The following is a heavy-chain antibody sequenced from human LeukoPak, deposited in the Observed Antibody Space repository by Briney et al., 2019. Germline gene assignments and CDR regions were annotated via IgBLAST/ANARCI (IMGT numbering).Heavy chain of an antibody. CDR3: AHSLPPPRSYSSSWYGAPDYFDY. CDR2: IYWDDDK. J-gene: IGHJ4*02. V-gene: IGHV2-5*02. Sequence: SGPTLVNPTQTLTLTCTFSGFSLSTSGVGVGWIRQPPGKALEWLALIYWDDDKRYSPSLKSRLTITKDTSKNQVVLTMTNMDPVDTATYYCAHSLPPPRSYSSSWYGAPDYFDYWGQGTLVTVSS. D-gene: IGHD6-13*01. CDR1: GFSLSTSGVG.